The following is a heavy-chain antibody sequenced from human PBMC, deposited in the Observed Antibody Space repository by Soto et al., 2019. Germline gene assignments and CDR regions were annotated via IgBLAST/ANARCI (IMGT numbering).Heavy chain of an antibody. J-gene: IGHJ4*02. V-gene: IGHV4-34*01. CDR3: ARGLVTKFDY. Sequence: QVQLQQWGAGLLKPSETLSLTCAVYGGSFSGYYWSWIRQPPGKGLEWIGEINHSGSTNYNPSLKRRVTISVDTSKNQFSLKLSSVTAADTAVYYCARGLVTKFDYWGQGTLVTVSS. D-gene: IGHD3-9*01. CDR1: GGSFSGYY. CDR2: INHSGST.